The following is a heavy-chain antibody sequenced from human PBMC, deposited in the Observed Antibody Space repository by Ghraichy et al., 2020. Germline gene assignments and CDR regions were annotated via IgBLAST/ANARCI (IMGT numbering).Heavy chain of an antibody. CDR2: MWYDGSHE. CDR3: ARDTQNIVVVTSTPLNNWFDP. Sequence: GESLNISCAASGFTFSTYGMHWVRQAPGKGLEWVAAMWYDGSHEYYAESVKGRFTMSRDNSKNTVYLQMTSLRGEDTGVSSCARDTQNIVVVTSTPLNNWFDPWGQGTLGTVSS. D-gene: IGHD2-21*02. V-gene: IGHV3-33*01. J-gene: IGHJ5*02. CDR1: GFTFSTYG.